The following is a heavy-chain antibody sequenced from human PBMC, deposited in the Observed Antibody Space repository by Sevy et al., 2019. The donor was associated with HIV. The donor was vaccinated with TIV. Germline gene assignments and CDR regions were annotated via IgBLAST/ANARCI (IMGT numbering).Heavy chain of an antibody. J-gene: IGHJ4*02. CDR1: GGSITSPY. CDR3: AGENAWGRDYS. Sequence: SETLSLTCTVSGGSITSPYWNWIRQPPGKGLEWIANIYYNGHINYNPSLKSRVTLSLDTSKNQFSLRLSSVTAADTAMYYCAGENAWGRDYSWGQGTLVTVSS. CDR2: IYYNGHI. D-gene: IGHD1-26*01. V-gene: IGHV4-59*08.